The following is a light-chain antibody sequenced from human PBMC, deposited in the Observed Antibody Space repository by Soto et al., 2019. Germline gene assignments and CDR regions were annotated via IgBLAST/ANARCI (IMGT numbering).Light chain of an antibody. CDR1: QSVSSSY. Sequence: EIVLTQSPGTLSLSPGERATLSCRASQSVSSSYLAWYQQKPGQAPRLLIYGASSRATGIPDRFSGSGSGTDFTLTISSLEPQDSAVYYCHHYRSSPPHSFGQRTKLEIK. V-gene: IGKV3-20*01. CDR3: HHYRSSPPHS. J-gene: IGKJ2*01. CDR2: GAS.